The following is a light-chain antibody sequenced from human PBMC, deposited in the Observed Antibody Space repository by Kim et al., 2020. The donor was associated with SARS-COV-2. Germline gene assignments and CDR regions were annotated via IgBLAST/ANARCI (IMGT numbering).Light chain of an antibody. CDR1: IRDIGAYNY. CDR3: SSYTTTKTIL. CDR2: DVY. Sequence: QSITISCTGTIRDIGAYNYVSWYQQYPGEAPKLIIYDVYKRPSGVFDRFSGSKSGNTASLTISGLQAEDEADYYCSSYTTTKTILFGGGTQLTVL. J-gene: IGLJ2*01. V-gene: IGLV2-14*03.